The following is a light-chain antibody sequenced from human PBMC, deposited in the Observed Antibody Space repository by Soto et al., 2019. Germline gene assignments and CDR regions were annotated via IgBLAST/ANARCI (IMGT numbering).Light chain of an antibody. CDR1: SSDVGGYNY. J-gene: IGLJ1*01. CDR2: DVS. CDR3: SSYISSSTRNV. V-gene: IGLV2-14*01. Sequence: QSALTQPASVSGSPGQSITISCTGTSSDVGGYNYVSWYQQHPGKATKLMIYDVSKRPSGVSNRFSGSKAGNTASLTISGLQAEDEADYYCSSYISSSTRNVFGTGTKVTVL.